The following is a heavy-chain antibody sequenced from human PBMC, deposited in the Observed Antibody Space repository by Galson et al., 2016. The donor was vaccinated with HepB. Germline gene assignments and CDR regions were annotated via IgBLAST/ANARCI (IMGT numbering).Heavy chain of an antibody. CDR2: INPSGGRT. CDR3: ARVNSFGYYFYYAMDV. J-gene: IGHJ6*02. D-gene: IGHD5-18*01. Sequence: SVKVSCKASGYTFTTYYMHWVRQAPGQGLEWMGVINPSGGRTSYAQKFRGRVTMTRDTSTSTVYMELSSLRSEDTAVYYCARVNSFGYYFYYAMDVWGQGTAVTVSS. V-gene: IGHV1-46*01. CDR1: GYTFTTYY.